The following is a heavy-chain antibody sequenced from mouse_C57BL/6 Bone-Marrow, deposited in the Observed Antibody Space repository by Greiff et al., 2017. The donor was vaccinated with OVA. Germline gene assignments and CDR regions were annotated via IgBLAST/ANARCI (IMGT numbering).Heavy chain of an antibody. CDR1: GYTFTSYW. J-gene: IGHJ1*03. V-gene: IGHV1-64*01. CDR3: ARRGGLITTVVAVLTRYFDV. Sequence: QVQLQQPGAELVKPGASVKLSCKASGYTFTSYWMHWVKQRPGQGLEWIGMIHPNSGSTNYNEKFKSKATLTVDKSSSTAYMQRSSLTSEDSAVYYCARRGGLITTVVAVLTRYFDVWGTGTTVTVSS. D-gene: IGHD1-1*01. CDR2: IHPNSGST.